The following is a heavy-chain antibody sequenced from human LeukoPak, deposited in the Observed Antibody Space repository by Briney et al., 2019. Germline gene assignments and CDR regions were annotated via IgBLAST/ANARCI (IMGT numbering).Heavy chain of an antibody. D-gene: IGHD3-3*01. J-gene: IGHJ5*02. CDR1: GGSISSYY. V-gene: IGHV4-59*13. Sequence: SETLSLTCTVSGGSISSYYWSWIRQPPGKGLEWIGYIYYSGSTNYNPSLKSRVTISVDTSKNQFSLKLSSVTAADTAVYYCARDNAAYYDFWSGYYTSDLNWFDPWGQGTLVTVSS. CDR3: ARDNAAYYDFWSGYYTSDLNWFDP. CDR2: IYYSGST.